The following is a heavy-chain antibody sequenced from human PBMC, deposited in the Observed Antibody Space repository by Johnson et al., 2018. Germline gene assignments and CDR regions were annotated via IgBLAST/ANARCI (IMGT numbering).Heavy chain of an antibody. J-gene: IGHJ6*02. Sequence: QLQESGPGLVRPXETLXLTCTVSGDSVTTNTHYWGWIRQSPGKWLEWIVTLYHTGTTFYNPSLKSRVTASVDTSKNQFSLRLSSMTAADTAVYYCARRSGMHKYFYGVDVWGQGSTVTVSS. CDR3: ARRSGMHKYFYGVDV. CDR1: GDSVTTNTHY. V-gene: IGHV4-39*01. CDR2: LYHTGTT.